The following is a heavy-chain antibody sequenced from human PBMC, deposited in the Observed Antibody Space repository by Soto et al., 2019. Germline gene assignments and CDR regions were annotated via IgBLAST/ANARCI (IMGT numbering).Heavy chain of an antibody. CDR2: ISGSGGST. Sequence: EVQLLESGGGLVQPGGSLRLSCAASGFTFSSYAMSWVRQAPGKGLEWVSAISGSGGSTYYADSVKGRFTISRDNSKNTLYLQMNSLRAEDTAVYYCARPTYYDFRRGGGGYYYYMDVWGKGTTVTVSS. CDR1: GFTFSSYA. D-gene: IGHD3-3*01. V-gene: IGHV3-23*01. J-gene: IGHJ6*03. CDR3: ARPTYYDFRRGGGGYYYYMDV.